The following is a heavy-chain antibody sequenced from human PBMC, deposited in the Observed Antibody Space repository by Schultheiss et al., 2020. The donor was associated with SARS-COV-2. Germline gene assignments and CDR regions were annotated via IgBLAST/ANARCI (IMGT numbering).Heavy chain of an antibody. Sequence: GGSLRLSCAASGFTFSSYSMNWVRQAPGKGLEWVSAISGSGGSTYYADSVKGRFTISRDNSKNTLYLQMNSLRAEDTAVYYCAKEGDRTVAGPNWFDPWGQGTLVTVSS. D-gene: IGHD6-19*01. CDR3: AKEGDRTVAGPNWFDP. J-gene: IGHJ5*02. CDR2: ISGSGGST. CDR1: GFTFSSYS. V-gene: IGHV3-23*01.